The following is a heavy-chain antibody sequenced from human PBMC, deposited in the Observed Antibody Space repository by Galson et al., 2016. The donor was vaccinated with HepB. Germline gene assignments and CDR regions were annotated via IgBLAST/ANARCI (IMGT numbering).Heavy chain of an antibody. J-gene: IGHJ6*02. Sequence: SLRLSCAASEFTFSSYVMSWVRQAPGKGLEWVSTISGNGGSTYYADSVKGRFTISRDNSKNTLYLQMNSLRAEDTAVYYCANEGTLCGAVPYGMDVWGQGTTVTVSS. D-gene: IGHD2-21*01. CDR3: ANEGTLCGAVPYGMDV. V-gene: IGHV3-23*01. CDR2: ISGNGGST. CDR1: EFTFSSYV.